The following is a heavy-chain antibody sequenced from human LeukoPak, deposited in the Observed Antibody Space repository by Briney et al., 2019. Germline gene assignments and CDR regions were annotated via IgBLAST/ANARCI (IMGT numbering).Heavy chain of an antibody. CDR2: INHSGST. CDR1: GGSFSGYY. Sequence: PSETLSLTCAVYGGSFSGYYWSWIRQPPGKGLEWIGEINHSGSTNYNPSLKSRVTISVDTSKNQFSLKLSSVTAADTAVYYCARSWVYGSGSVWFDPWGQGTLVIVSS. D-gene: IGHD3-10*01. CDR3: ARSWVYGSGSVWFDP. V-gene: IGHV4-34*01. J-gene: IGHJ5*02.